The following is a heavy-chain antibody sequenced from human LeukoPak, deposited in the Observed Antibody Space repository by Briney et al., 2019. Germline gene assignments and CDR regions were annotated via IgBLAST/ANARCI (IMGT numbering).Heavy chain of an antibody. CDR3: ARDPKEVQLGIGPDAFDI. Sequence: SETLSLTCTVSGGSIASIHYYWGWIRQPPGKGLEWIGSIYYSGTTYYNPSLKSRVTISVDTSKNQFSLKLSSVTAADTAVYYCARDPKEVQLGIGPDAFDIWGQGTMVTVSS. D-gene: IGHD7-27*01. V-gene: IGHV4-39*02. J-gene: IGHJ3*02. CDR2: IYYSGTT. CDR1: GGSIASIHYY.